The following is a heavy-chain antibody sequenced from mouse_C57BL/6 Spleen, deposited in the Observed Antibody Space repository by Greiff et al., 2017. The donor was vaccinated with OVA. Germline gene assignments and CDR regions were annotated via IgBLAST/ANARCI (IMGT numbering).Heavy chain of an antibody. D-gene: IGHD1-1*01. CDR1: GFTFSDAW. J-gene: IGHJ1*03. CDR3: TRGFYYYGSSYGYFDV. CDR2: IRNKANNHAT. V-gene: IGHV6-6*01. Sequence: EVHLVESGGGLVQPGGSMKLSCAASGFTFSDAWMDWVRQSPEKGLEWVAEIRNKANNHATYYAESVKGRFTISRYDSKSSVYLQMNSLRAEDTGIYYCTRGFYYYGSSYGYFDVWGTGTTVTVSS.